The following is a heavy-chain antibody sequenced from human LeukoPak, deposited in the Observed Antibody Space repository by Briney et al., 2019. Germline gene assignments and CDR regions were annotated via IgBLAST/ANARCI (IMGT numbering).Heavy chain of an antibody. CDR1: GFTFSSYS. CDR3: ARDLDSSSSNDWFDP. V-gene: IGHV3-21*01. J-gene: IGHJ5*02. Sequence: PGGSLRLSCAASGFTFSSYSMSWVRQAPGKGLEWVSSISSSSSYIYYADSVKSRFTISRDNAKNSLYLQMNSLRAEDTAVYYCARDLDSSSSNDWFDPWGQGTLVSVSS. D-gene: IGHD6-6*01. CDR2: ISSSSSYI.